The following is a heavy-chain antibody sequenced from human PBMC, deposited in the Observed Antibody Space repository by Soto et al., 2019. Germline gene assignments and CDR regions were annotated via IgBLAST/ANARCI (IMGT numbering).Heavy chain of an antibody. D-gene: IGHD3-10*01. J-gene: IGHJ6*02. CDR2: IKQDGSEK. CDR3: ARDAGLGVNYYYYGMDV. V-gene: IGHV3-7*01. CDR1: GFTFSSYG. Sequence: GGSLRLSCAASGFTFSSYGMSWVRQAPGKGLEWVANIKQDGSEKYYADSVKGRFTISRDNSKNTLYLQMNSLRAEDTAVYYCARDAGLGVNYYYYGMDVWGQGTTVTVSS.